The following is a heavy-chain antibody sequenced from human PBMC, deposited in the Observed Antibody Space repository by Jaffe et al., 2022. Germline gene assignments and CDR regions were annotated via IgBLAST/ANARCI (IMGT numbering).Heavy chain of an antibody. CDR3: ARGLRYYDFWSGYYRIGSYYYYYMDV. V-gene: IGHV1-8*01. D-gene: IGHD3-3*01. J-gene: IGHJ6*03. CDR2: MNPNSGNT. Sequence: QVQLVQSGAEVKKPGASVKVSCKASGYTFTSYDINWVRQATGQGLEWMGWMNPNSGNTGYAQKFQGRVTMTRNTSISTAYMELSSLRSEDTAVYYCARGLRYYDFWSGYYRIGSYYYYYMDVWGKGTTVTVSS. CDR1: GYTFTSYD.